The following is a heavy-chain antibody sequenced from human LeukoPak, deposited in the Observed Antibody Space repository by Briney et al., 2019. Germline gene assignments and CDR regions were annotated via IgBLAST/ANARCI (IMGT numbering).Heavy chain of an antibody. J-gene: IGHJ4*02. V-gene: IGHV4-59*01. CDR1: GGSINNYY. CDR3: ARDQELGY. D-gene: IGHD1-26*01. Sequence: SETLSLTCSVSGGSINNYYWSWVRQPPGKGLQWIGFIYHSGSTKHNPSLKSRVTISVDTSKNQFSLKLSSVTAADTAVYYCARDQELGYWGQGTLVTVSS. CDR2: IYHSGST.